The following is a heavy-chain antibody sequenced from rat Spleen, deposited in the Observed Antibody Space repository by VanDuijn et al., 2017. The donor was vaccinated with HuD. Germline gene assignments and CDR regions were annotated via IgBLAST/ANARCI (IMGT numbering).Heavy chain of an antibody. CDR3: ARHETTRVPQD. Sequence: EVQLVESGGGLVQPGRSMKLSCAASGFTFSDYYMAWVRQAPKKGREWFASISYEGSSTYYGASMKGRFTISRDKAKSTLYLQKNSRRSEDTATYYCARHETTRVPQDWGQGVMVTVSS. CDR2: ISYEGSST. J-gene: IGHJ2*01. CDR1: GFTFSDYY. D-gene: IGHD1-4*01. V-gene: IGHV5-22*01.